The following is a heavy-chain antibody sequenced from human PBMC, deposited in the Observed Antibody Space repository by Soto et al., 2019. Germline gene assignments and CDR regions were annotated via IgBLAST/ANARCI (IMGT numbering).Heavy chain of an antibody. CDR3: AKDGSGHPYYSDN. J-gene: IGHJ4*02. V-gene: IGHV4-4*01. D-gene: IGHD2-15*01. Sequence: QVQLQESGPGLVKPAGTLSLTCVVSGASISSNNWWSWVRQPPGKGLEWNGEIYHSGTTSYNQSQKSGVTMSVDKSKNQFSLKVTSVTAADTAVYFCAKDGSGHPYYSDNWGQGTLVTVSS. CDR2: IYHSGTT. CDR1: GASISSNNW.